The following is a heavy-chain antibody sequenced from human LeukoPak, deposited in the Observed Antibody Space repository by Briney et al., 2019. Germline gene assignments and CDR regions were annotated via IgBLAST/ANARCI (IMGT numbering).Heavy chain of an antibody. Sequence: GGSLRLSCAASGFTFSRYWMHWVRQAPGKGLVWVSRINRDESSTRYADSVKGRFTISRDNAKNSLYLQMNSLRAEDTAVYYCARSGSYYWGEDYWGQGTLVTVSS. CDR2: INRDESST. CDR1: GFTFSRYW. D-gene: IGHD1-26*01. CDR3: ARSGSYYWGEDY. J-gene: IGHJ4*02. V-gene: IGHV3-74*01.